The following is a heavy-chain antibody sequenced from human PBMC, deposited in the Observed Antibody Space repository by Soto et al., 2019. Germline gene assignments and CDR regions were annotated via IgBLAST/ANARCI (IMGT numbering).Heavy chain of an antibody. V-gene: IGHV3-30-3*01. D-gene: IGHD3-9*01. Sequence: GGSLRLSCVGSGFTFRNFAMSWVRQAPGKGLEWVAVISYDGNTQYYADSVKGRFTVSRDNSNNMLYVQMNNLRDEDTAMYYCAKETNAYEINFWGQGTLVTVSS. CDR1: GFTFRNFA. CDR3: AKETNAYEINF. CDR2: ISYDGNTQ. J-gene: IGHJ4*02.